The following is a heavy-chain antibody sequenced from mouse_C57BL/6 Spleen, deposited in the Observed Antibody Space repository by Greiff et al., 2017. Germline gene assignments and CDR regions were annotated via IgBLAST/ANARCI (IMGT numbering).Heavy chain of an antibody. CDR1: GYTFTSYG. D-gene: IGHD1-1*01. CDR2: IYPSSGNT. CDR3: ARTTVVATREAMDY. J-gene: IGHJ4*01. Sequence: QVQLQQSGAELARPGASVKLSCKASGYTFTSYGIRWVKQRPGQGLEWIGEIYPSSGNTYYNETFKGKATLTADKSSSTAYMELRSLTSEDSSVYFCARTTVVATREAMDYWGQGTSVTVSS. V-gene: IGHV1-81*01.